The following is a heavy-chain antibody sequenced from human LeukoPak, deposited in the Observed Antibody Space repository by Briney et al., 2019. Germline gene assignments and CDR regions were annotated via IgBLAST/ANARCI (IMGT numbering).Heavy chain of an antibody. V-gene: IGHV3-11*04. Sequence: GGSLRLSCAASGFTFSDSYMSWIRQAPGKGLEYLSYISGSGHDIMYADSVRGRFTISRDNARNSLYLQMNSLRAEDTAVYYCASYLHDYGDAPEAFDIWGQGTMVTVSS. J-gene: IGHJ3*02. CDR2: ISGSGHDI. CDR1: GFTFSDSY. D-gene: IGHD4-17*01. CDR3: ASYLHDYGDAPEAFDI.